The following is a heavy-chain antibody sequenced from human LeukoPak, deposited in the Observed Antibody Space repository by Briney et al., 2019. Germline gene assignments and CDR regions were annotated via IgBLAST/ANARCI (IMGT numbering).Heavy chain of an antibody. J-gene: IGHJ4*02. D-gene: IGHD6-13*01. CDR2: ISSAGTT. CDR1: GFTVSSSY. V-gene: IGHV3-66*01. CDR3: ARDLEAADTYYFDY. Sequence: GGSLRLSCAASGFTVSSSYMSWVRQAPGKGLEWVSIISSAGTTYYADSVKGRFTISRDNSKNTVYLQVNSLRDEDTAVYYCARDLEAADTYYFDYWGQGTMVTVSS.